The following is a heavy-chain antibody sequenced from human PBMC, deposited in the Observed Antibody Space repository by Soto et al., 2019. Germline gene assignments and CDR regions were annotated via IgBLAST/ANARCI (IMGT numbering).Heavy chain of an antibody. D-gene: IGHD1-26*01. CDR1: DCSISIISYY. V-gene: IGHV4-39*01. CDR3: ARHRVGASHFDY. CDR2: IYYSGST. J-gene: IGHJ4*02. Sequence: AETLSITCTVSDCSISIISYYWGWISQPPGKGLEWIGSIYYSGSTYYNPSLKSRVTISVDTSKNQFSLKLSSVTAADTAVYYCARHRVGASHFDYWGQGTLVTVSS.